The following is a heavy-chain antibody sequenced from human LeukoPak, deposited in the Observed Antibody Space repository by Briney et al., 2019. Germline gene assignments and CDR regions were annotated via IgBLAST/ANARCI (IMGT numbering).Heavy chain of an antibody. CDR3: ARDRTIRSSDVTYFYGMDV. Sequence: PSETLSLTCAVYGGSFSGYYWSWIRQPPGKGLEWIGEINHSGSTNYNPSLKSRVTISVDTSKNQFSLRLTSVTAADTAVYYCARDRTIRSSDVTYFYGMDVWGQGTTVTVSS. J-gene: IGHJ6*02. V-gene: IGHV4-34*01. D-gene: IGHD5-12*01. CDR2: INHSGST. CDR1: GGSFSGYY.